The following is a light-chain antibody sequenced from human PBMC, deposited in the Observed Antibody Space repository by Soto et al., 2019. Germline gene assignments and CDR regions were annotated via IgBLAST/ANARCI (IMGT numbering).Light chain of an antibody. CDR3: QQSYSTPRT. CDR2: AAS. V-gene: IGKV1-39*01. J-gene: IGKJ2*01. CDR1: QSISTL. Sequence: DIQMTQSPSSPSASVGDRVTITCRASQSISTLLNWYQQKPGKAPKVLIYAASSLYSGVPSRFSGGGSGTDFTLTISSLQPEDFATYYCQQSYSTPRTFGQGTKLEIK.